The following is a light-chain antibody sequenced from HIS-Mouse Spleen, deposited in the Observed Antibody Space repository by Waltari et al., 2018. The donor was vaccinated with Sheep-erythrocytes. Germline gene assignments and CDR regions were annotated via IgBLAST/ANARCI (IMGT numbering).Light chain of an antibody. CDR3: QAWDSSTVV. CDR1: KWGDKY. Sequence: SYELTQPPSVSVSPGQTASIPCSGDKWGDKYACWYQQKPGHPPVLVIYQDSKRPSGIPERFSGSNSGNTATLTISGTQAMDEADYYCQAWDSSTVVFGGGTKLTVL. J-gene: IGLJ2*01. CDR2: QDS. V-gene: IGLV3-1*01.